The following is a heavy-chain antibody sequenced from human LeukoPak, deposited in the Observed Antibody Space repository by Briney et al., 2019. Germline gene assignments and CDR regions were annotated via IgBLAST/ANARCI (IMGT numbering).Heavy chain of an antibody. V-gene: IGHV1-69*02. J-gene: IGHJ6*03. CDR1: GGTFSSYT. CDR2: IIPILGIA. D-gene: IGHD3-22*01. CDR3: ARVSWYYYDSSGSALLYYYMDV. Sequence: SVKVSCKASGGTFSSYTISWVRQAPGQGLEWMGRIIPILGIANYAQKFQGRVTITADKSTGTAYMELSSLRSEDTAVYYCARVSWYYYDSSGSALLYYYMDVWGKGTTVTVSS.